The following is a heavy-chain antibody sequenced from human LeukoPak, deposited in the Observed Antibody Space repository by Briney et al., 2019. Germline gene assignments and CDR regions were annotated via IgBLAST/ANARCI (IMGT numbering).Heavy chain of an antibody. D-gene: IGHD2-15*01. Sequence: GGSLRLSCAASGFSFSSYDIHWVRQAPGKGLEWVAVISYDGSNKYYADSVKGRFTISRDNSKNTLYLQMNSLRAEDTAVYYCAKDYCSGGSCYPDYWGQGTLVTVSS. CDR1: GFSFSSYD. CDR3: AKDYCSGGSCYPDY. V-gene: IGHV3-30*18. CDR2: ISYDGSNK. J-gene: IGHJ4*02.